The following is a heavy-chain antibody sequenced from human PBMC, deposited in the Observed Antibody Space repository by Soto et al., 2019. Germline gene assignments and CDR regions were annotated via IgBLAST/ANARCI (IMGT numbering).Heavy chain of an antibody. CDR2: FYYSGST. D-gene: IGHD6-13*01. V-gene: IGHV4-39*07. CDR3: ARGGGSPYHNHEFDF. J-gene: IGHJ4*02. Sequence: SETLSLTCTVSGGSISSYYWGWISQQPGKGLEWIGSFYYSGSTYYNPSLKSRVTISLDTSKNQFSLTLNSVTAADTAVYYCARGGGSPYHNHEFDFWGQGTLVTVSS. CDR1: GGSISSYY.